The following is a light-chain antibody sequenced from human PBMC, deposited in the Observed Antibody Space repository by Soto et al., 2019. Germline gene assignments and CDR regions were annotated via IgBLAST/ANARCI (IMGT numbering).Light chain of an antibody. J-gene: IGKJ3*01. CDR2: GAS. CDR1: QSLNRN. Sequence: EILMTQSPATLSVSPGERATLSCRASQSLNRNLAWYQQKPGQAPRLIIYGASTRASGIPARFSGSGSGTSFTLIISSLQSEDFALYYCQHYNDWPPAFTFGPGTKVDI. CDR3: QHYNDWPPAFT. V-gene: IGKV3D-15*01.